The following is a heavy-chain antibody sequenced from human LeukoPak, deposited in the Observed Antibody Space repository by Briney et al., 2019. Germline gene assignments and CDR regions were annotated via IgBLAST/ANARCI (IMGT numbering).Heavy chain of an antibody. CDR2: IYHSGST. CDR3: AREAPTSIAAAGTEDY. J-gene: IGHJ4*02. CDR1: GYSISSGYY. D-gene: IGHD6-13*01. Sequence: SETLSLTCTVSGYSISSGYYWGWIRQPPGKGLEWIGSIYHSGSTYYNPSLKSRVTISVDTSKNQFSLKLSSVTAADTAVYYCAREAPTSIAAAGTEDYWGQGTLVTVSS. V-gene: IGHV4-38-2*02.